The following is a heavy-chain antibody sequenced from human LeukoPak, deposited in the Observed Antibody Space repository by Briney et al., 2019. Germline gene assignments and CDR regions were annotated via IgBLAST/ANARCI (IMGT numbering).Heavy chain of an antibody. D-gene: IGHD5-12*01. Sequence: PGGSLRLSCAASGFTFSSYELNWVRQAPGKGLEWISYISSSGSTIYYTDSVRGRFAISRDNAKNSLSLQMNSLRAEDTAVYYCARDGNSGYDPDAFDIWGQGTMVTVSS. V-gene: IGHV3-48*03. CDR2: ISSSGSTI. J-gene: IGHJ3*02. CDR1: GFTFSSYE. CDR3: ARDGNSGYDPDAFDI.